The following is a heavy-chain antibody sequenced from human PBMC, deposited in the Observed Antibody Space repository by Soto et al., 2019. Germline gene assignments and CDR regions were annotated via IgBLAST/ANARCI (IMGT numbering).Heavy chain of an antibody. V-gene: IGHV3-21*01. D-gene: IGHD6-13*01. CDR2: ISSSSSYI. J-gene: IGHJ6*02. CDR1: GFTFSSYS. Sequence: EVQLVESGGGLVKPGGSLRLSCAASGFTFSSYSMNWVRQAPGKGLEWVSSISSSSSYIYYADSVKGRFTISRDNAKNSLYLQMNSLRAEDTAVYYCARRVVSAIAAAGTGPSGMDVWGQGTTVTVSS. CDR3: ARRVVSAIAAAGTGPSGMDV.